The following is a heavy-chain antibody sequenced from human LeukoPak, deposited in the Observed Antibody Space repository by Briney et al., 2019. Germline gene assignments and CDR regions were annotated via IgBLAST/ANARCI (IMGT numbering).Heavy chain of an antibody. Sequence: ASVKVSCKASGYTFTGYYMHWVRQAPGQGLEWMGWINPNSGGTNYAQKFQGRVTMTRDTSISTAYMELSRLRSDDTAVYYCAREWPDYYYYYMDVWGKGTTVTVSS. V-gene: IGHV1-2*02. CDR2: INPNSGGT. J-gene: IGHJ6*03. CDR1: GYTFTGYY. D-gene: IGHD5-12*01. CDR3: AREWPDYYYYYMDV.